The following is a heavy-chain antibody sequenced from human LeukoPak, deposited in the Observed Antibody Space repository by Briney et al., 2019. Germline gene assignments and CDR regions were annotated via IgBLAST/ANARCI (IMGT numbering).Heavy chain of an antibody. Sequence: GGSLRLSCSAAGFSFSNYAMYWVRRAAGKGLEWVANIKQGGSEKYYVDSVKGRFTISRDNAKNSLYLQMNSLRAEDTAVYYCARDFGLRCSGGTCYSVYYYGMDVWGKGTTVTVSS. V-gene: IGHV3-7*03. D-gene: IGHD2-15*01. CDR1: GFSFSNYA. CDR3: ARDFGLRCSGGTCYSVYYYGMDV. CDR2: IKQGGSEK. J-gene: IGHJ6*04.